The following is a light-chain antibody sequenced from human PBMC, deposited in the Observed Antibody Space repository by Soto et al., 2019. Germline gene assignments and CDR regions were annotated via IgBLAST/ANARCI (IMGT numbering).Light chain of an antibody. CDR2: EVS. CDR3: SSYAASNKLGV. V-gene: IGLV2-8*01. J-gene: IGLJ2*01. Sequence: QSALTQPPSASGSPGQSVTISCIGTSSDVGGYNYVSWYQQHPGKAPKLMIYEVSKRPSGVPDRFSGSKSGNTASLTVSGLQAEDEADYYCSSYAASNKLGVFGGGTKVTVL. CDR1: SSDVGGYNY.